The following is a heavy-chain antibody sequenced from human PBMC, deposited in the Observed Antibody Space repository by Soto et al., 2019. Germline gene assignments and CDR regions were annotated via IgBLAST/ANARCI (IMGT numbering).Heavy chain of an antibody. D-gene: IGHD3-10*01. CDR1: GFTFSSYA. V-gene: IGHV3-23*01. CDR2: ISGSGGST. CDR3: AKDRFGELFPTHFDY. Sequence: EVQLLESGGGLVQPGGSLRLSCAASGFTFSSYAMSWVRQAPGKGLEWVSAISGSGGSTYYADSVKGRFTISRGNSKNTLYLQMNSLRAEDTAVYYCAKDRFGELFPTHFDYWGQGTLVTVSS. J-gene: IGHJ4*02.